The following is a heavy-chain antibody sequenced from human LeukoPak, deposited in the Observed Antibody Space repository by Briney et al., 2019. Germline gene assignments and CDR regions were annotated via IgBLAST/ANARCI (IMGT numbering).Heavy chain of an antibody. CDR2: IYYSGST. CDR3: AGNYGGELS. J-gene: IGHJ5*02. V-gene: IGHV4-59*12. Sequence: SETLSLTCTVSGGSISSYYWSWIRQPPGKGLEWIGYIYYSGSTYYNPSLKSRVTISVDTSKNQFSLKLSSVTAADTAVYYCAGNYGGELSWGQGTLVTVSS. D-gene: IGHD4-23*01. CDR1: GGSISSYY.